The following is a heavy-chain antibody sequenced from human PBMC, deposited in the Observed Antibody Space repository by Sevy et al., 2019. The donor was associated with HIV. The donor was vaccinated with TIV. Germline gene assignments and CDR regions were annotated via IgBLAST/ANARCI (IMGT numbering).Heavy chain of an antibody. V-gene: IGHV3-21*01. CDR3: AREKRSGIILPDAFDI. CDR2: ISSSSSYI. D-gene: IGHD3-3*01. Sequence: GGSLRLSCAASGFTFSSYSMNWVRQAPGKGLEWVSSISSSSSYIYYADSVKGRFTISRDNAKNSLYLQMNSLRAEDTAVYYCAREKRSGIILPDAFDIWGQGTMVTVSS. J-gene: IGHJ3*02. CDR1: GFTFSSYS.